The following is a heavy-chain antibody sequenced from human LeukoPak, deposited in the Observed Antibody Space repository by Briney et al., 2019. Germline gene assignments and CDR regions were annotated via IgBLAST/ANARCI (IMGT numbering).Heavy chain of an antibody. D-gene: IGHD3-22*01. CDR1: GGSISSYH. CDR3: ASQLFYYDTSGYYLEAFDI. V-gene: IGHV4-59*08. CDR2: ISHSGST. J-gene: IGHJ3*02. Sequence: SETLSLTCTVSGGSISSYHWNWIRQPPGKGLEWIGYISHSGSTNYNPSLKSRVTISLDTSKSQFSLKLSSLTAADAAVYYCASQLFYYDTSGYYLEAFDIWGQGTLVTVSS.